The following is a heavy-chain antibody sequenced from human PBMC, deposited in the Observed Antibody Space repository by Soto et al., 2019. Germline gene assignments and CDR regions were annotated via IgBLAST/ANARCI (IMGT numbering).Heavy chain of an antibody. D-gene: IGHD5-18*01. CDR2: IIPIFGTA. CDR1: GGTFSSYA. Sequence: ASVKVSCKASGGTFSSYAISWVRQAPGQGLEWMGGIIPIFGTANYAQKFQGRVTITADESTSTAYMELSSLRSEDTAVYYCAREGPMVTNWFGPWGQGTLVTVSS. J-gene: IGHJ5*02. V-gene: IGHV1-69*13. CDR3: AREGPMVTNWFGP.